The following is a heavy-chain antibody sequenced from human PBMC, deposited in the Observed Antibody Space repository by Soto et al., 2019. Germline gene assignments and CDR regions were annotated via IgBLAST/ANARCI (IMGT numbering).Heavy chain of an antibody. J-gene: IGHJ4*02. CDR2: IISSGDYT. D-gene: IGHD3-16*01. Sequence: EVQLMESGGGLVKPGESLRLSCAGSGFSFSSYSMTWVRQAPGKGLEWISSIISSGDYTYYADSVKGRFTISRDNARNSVHLQMNSLRAGDTAVYYCVTGTEGVLRSGKYGYWGQGTLVTVSS. CDR1: GFSFSSYS. V-gene: IGHV3-21*01. CDR3: VTGTEGVLRSGKYGY.